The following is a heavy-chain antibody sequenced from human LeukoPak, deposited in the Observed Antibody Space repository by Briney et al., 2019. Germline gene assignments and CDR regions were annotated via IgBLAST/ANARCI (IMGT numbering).Heavy chain of an antibody. CDR1: VGTFTIYA. V-gene: IGHV1-69*04. Sequence: VAAVKLSFKASVGTFTIYAISWGRQAPGQGLEWMGRIIPILGIANYAQKFQGRVTITADKSTSTAYMELSSLRSEDTAVYYCARDHSGYDRRFDPWGQGTLVTVSS. CDR3: ARDHSGYDRRFDP. D-gene: IGHD5-12*01. CDR2: IIPILGIA. J-gene: IGHJ5*02.